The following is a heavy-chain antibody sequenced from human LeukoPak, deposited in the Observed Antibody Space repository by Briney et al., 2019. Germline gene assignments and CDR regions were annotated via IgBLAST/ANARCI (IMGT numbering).Heavy chain of an antibody. V-gene: IGHV3-23*01. Sequence: GGSLRLSCAASGFTFSSYAMSWVRRAPGKGLEWVSAISGSGGSTYYADSVKGRFTISRDNSKNTLYLQMNSLRAEDTAVYYCAKDRDYGGNSAVIDYWGQGTLVTVSS. D-gene: IGHD4-23*01. J-gene: IGHJ4*02. CDR2: ISGSGGST. CDR1: GFTFSSYA. CDR3: AKDRDYGGNSAVIDY.